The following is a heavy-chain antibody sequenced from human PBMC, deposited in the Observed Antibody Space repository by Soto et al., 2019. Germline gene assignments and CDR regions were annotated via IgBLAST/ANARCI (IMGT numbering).Heavy chain of an antibody. Sequence: ASVKVSCKASGYTFTGYYMHWVRQAPGQGLEWMGWINPNSGGTNYAQKFQGRVTMTRDTSISTAYMELSRLRSDDTAVYYCARDRDSSGYHDWFDPWGQGTLVTVSS. D-gene: IGHD3-22*01. J-gene: IGHJ5*02. CDR3: ARDRDSSGYHDWFDP. CDR1: GYTFTGYY. CDR2: INPNSGGT. V-gene: IGHV1-2*02.